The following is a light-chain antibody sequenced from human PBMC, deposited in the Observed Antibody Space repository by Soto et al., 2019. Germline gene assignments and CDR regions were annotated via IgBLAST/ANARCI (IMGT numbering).Light chain of an antibody. Sequence: DIQMTQSPSSLSASVGDRVTITCRASQSISSYLNWYQQKPGKAPKVLIYDASSWAGGVPSRFTGSGSGTEFTLTINSLQPDDFATYYCQQYSVYWTFGQGTKVDI. V-gene: IGKV1-5*01. CDR1: QSISSY. J-gene: IGKJ1*01. CDR3: QQYSVYWT. CDR2: DAS.